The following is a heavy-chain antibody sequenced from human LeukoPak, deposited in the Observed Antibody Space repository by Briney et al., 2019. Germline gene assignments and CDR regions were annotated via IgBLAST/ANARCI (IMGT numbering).Heavy chain of an antibody. V-gene: IGHV1-69*06. D-gene: IGHD3-9*01. CDR2: IIPIFGTA. CDR1: GGTFSSYA. Sequence: SVKVACKASGGTFSSYAISWVRQAPGQALEWMGGIIPIFGTANYAQKFQGRVTITADKSTSTAYMELSSLRSEDTAVYYCARAARYFAWLLYEDYWGQGTLVTVSS. CDR3: ARAARYFAWLLYEDY. J-gene: IGHJ4*02.